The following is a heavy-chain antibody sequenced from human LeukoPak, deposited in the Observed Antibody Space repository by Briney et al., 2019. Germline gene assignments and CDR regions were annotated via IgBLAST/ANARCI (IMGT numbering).Heavy chain of an antibody. Sequence: PGGSLRLSCAASGFTFSTYWMSWVRQAPGKGLEWVANIKQDGSEQYYVDSVKGRFTISRDNSKNTLYLQMNSLRAEDTAVYYCARDQFSNWNYHGGFDYWGQGTLVTVSS. V-gene: IGHV3-7*01. CDR1: GFTFSTYW. D-gene: IGHD1-7*01. CDR2: IKQDGSEQ. CDR3: ARDQFSNWNYHGGFDY. J-gene: IGHJ4*02.